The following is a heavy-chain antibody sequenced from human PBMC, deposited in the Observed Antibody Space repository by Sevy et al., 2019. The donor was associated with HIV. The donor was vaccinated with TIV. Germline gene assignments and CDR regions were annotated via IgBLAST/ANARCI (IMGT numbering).Heavy chain of an antibody. J-gene: IGHJ4*02. CDR1: GFTFSSYA. CDR2: ISGSGGST. Sequence: GGSLRLSCAASGFTFSSYAMSWVRQAPGKGLEWVSAISGSGGSTYYADSVKGRFTISRDNSKNTLYLQMNRLRAEDTAVYYCAPTQNYYDSSGYDYWGQGTLVTVSS. CDR3: APTQNYYDSSGYDY. D-gene: IGHD3-22*01. V-gene: IGHV3-23*01.